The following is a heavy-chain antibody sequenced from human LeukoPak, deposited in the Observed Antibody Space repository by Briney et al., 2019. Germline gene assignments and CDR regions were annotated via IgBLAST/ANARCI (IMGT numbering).Heavy chain of an antibody. Sequence: PGGSLRLSCAASGFTFSSYSMNWVRQAPGKGLEWVSCISSSSSTIYYADSVKGRFTISRDNAKNSLYLQMNSLRAEDTAVYYCARDPGGRYYDILTVSGFDDYWGQGTLVTVSS. V-gene: IGHV3-48*04. CDR3: ARDPGGRYYDILTVSGFDDY. CDR1: GFTFSSYS. J-gene: IGHJ4*02. CDR2: ISSSSSTI. D-gene: IGHD3-9*01.